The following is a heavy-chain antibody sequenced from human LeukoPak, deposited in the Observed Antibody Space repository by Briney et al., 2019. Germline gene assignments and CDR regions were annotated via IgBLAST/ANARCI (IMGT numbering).Heavy chain of an antibody. CDR2: ISYDGSNK. Sequence: GRSLRLSCAASGFTFSSYGMHWVRQAPGKGLEWVAVISYDGSNKYYADSVKGRFTISRDNSKSTLYLQMNSLRAEDTAVYYCAKDGSTIFGVGPLYWGQGTLVTVSS. V-gene: IGHV3-30*18. J-gene: IGHJ4*02. CDR3: AKDGSTIFGVGPLY. CDR1: GFTFSSYG. D-gene: IGHD3-3*01.